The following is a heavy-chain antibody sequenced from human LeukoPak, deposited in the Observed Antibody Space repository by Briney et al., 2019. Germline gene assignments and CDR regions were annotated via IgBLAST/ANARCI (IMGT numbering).Heavy chain of an antibody. CDR1: GFTFSSYA. J-gene: IGHJ4*02. D-gene: IGHD1-26*01. CDR2: ISYDGSNK. Sequence: GGSLRLSCAASGFTFSSYAMSWVRQAPGKGLEWVAVISYDGSNKYYADSVKGRFTISRDNSKNTLYLQMNSLRAEDTAVYYCARVVGATRTYYFDYWGQGTLVTVSS. CDR3: ARVVGATRTYYFDY. V-gene: IGHV3-30*04.